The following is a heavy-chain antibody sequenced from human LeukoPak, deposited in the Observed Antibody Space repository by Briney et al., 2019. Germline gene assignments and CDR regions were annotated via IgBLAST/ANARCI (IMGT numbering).Heavy chain of an antibody. CDR1: GYTFTGFY. J-gene: IGHJ4*02. D-gene: IGHD7-27*01. Sequence: ASVKVSCKASGYTFTGFYLHWIRQAPGQVFEWMGWINPNSGGTTYAQKFQGRVSMTRDTSISTVYMELSGLRSDDTALYYCTRGPSTGDFDYWGQGTLVTVSS. V-gene: IGHV1-2*02. CDR2: INPNSGGT. CDR3: TRGPSTGDFDY.